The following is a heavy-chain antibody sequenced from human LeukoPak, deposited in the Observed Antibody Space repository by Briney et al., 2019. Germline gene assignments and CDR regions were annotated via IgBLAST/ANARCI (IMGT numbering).Heavy chain of an antibody. CDR1: GYTFTGYY. Sequence: ASVKVSCKASGYTFTGYYMHWVRQAPGQGLEWMGWINPNSGGTNYAQKFQGWVTMTRDTSISTAYMELSRLRSDDTAVYYCARSGDDITGTTSAAFDIWGQGTMVTVSS. D-gene: IGHD1-7*01. CDR2: INPNSGGT. CDR3: ARSGDDITGTTSAAFDI. V-gene: IGHV1-2*04. J-gene: IGHJ3*02.